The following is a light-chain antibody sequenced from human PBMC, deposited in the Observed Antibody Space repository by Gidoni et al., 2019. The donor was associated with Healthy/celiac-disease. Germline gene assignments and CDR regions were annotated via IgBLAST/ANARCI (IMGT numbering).Light chain of an antibody. V-gene: IGKV2-28*01. CDR2: LGS. Sequence: DIVMTQSPLSLPVTPGEPASISCRSSQSLLQSNGYNYLDWYLQKPGQSPQLLLDLGSNRASGVPDRFSGSGSGTDFTLKISRVEAEDVGVYYCMQALQTPDTFGQGTKLEIK. CDR1: QSLLQSNGYNY. J-gene: IGKJ2*01. CDR3: MQALQTPDT.